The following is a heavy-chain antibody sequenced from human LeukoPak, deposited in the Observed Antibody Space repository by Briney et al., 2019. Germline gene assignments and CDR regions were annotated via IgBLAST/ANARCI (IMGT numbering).Heavy chain of an antibody. CDR2: ISGSGGST. Sequence: PGGSLRLSCAASGFTFSSYAMSWVRQAPGKGLEWVSAISGSGGSTYYADSVKGRFTISRDNSKNTLYLQMNSLRAEDTAVYYCAKIGPYDFWSGYYPNWGQGTLVTVCS. J-gene: IGHJ4*02. V-gene: IGHV3-23*01. CDR1: GFTFSSYA. CDR3: AKIGPYDFWSGYYPN. D-gene: IGHD3-3*01.